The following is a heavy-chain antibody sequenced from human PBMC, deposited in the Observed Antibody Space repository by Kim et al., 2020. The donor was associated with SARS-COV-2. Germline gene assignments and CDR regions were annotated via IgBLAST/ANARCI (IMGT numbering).Heavy chain of an antibody. CDR2: INAGNGNT. V-gene: IGHV1-3*01. CDR3: ARVVEYYYGSGADGMDV. Sequence: ASVKVSCKASGYTFTSYAMHWVRQAPGQRLEWMGWINAGNGNTKYSQKFQGRVTITRDTSASTAYMELSSLRSEDTAVYYCARVVEYYYGSGADGMDVWGQGTTVTVSS. D-gene: IGHD3-10*01. J-gene: IGHJ6*02. CDR1: GYTFTSYA.